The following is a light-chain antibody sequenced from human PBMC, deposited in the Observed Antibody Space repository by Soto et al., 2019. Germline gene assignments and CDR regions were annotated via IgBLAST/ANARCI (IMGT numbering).Light chain of an antibody. CDR3: QQYGSSPRT. Sequence: EIVLTQSPGTLSLSPGERATISCRASQSVSSNYLAWYQQQPGQAPKLLIYGASSRATGIPDRFSGSGSGTDFTLTISRLEPEDFAMYYCQQYGSSPRTFGQGTQMEIK. J-gene: IGKJ1*01. CDR2: GAS. CDR1: QSVSSNY. V-gene: IGKV3-20*01.